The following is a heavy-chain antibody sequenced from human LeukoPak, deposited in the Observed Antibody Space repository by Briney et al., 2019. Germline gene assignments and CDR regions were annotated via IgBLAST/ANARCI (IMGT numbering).Heavy chain of an antibody. CDR3: ARRWLHRKGFDY. J-gene: IGHJ4*02. D-gene: IGHD5-24*01. CDR1: GGSFSGYY. Sequence: NASETLSLTCAVYGGSFSGYYWSWIRQPPGKGLEWIGEINHSGSTNHNPSLKGRVTISVDTSKNQFSLKLSSVTAADTAVYYCARRWLHRKGFDYWGQGTLVTVSS. CDR2: INHSGST. V-gene: IGHV4-34*01.